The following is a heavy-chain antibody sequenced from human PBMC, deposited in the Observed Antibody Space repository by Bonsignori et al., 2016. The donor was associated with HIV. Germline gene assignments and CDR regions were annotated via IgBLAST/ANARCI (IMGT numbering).Heavy chain of an antibody. D-gene: IGHD6-13*01. CDR1: GYTFSSTG. CDR2: INTYNGNT. J-gene: IGHJ3*01. Sequence: ASVKVSCKASGYTFSSTGITWVRQAPGQGLEWMGWINTYNGNTNYAQNLQGRVAMTTDTSTSTAYMELRRLISDDTAVYYCARGSLQSSILEPFHVWGQGTMVTVSS. V-gene: IGHV1-18*01. CDR3: ARGSLQSSILEPFHV.